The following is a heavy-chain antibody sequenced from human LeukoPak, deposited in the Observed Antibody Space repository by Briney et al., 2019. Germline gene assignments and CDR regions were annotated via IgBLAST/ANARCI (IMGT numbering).Heavy chain of an antibody. J-gene: IGHJ5*02. Sequence: ASVKVSCKASGYTFTSYYMHWVRQAPGQGLEWMGIINPSGGSTSYAQKFQGRVTMTRDMSTSTAYMELRSLRSDDTAVYYCAREMTTVTTRNGWFDPWGQGTLVTVSS. CDR1: GYTFTSYY. CDR2: INPSGGST. CDR3: AREMTTVTTRNGWFDP. D-gene: IGHD4-17*01. V-gene: IGHV1-46*01.